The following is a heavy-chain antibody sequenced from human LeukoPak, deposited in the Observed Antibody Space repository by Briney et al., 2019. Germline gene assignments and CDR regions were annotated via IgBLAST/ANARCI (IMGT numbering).Heavy chain of an antibody. CDR1: DGSITNSY. CDR3: ARGPRATATQAFDI. J-gene: IGHJ3*02. D-gene: IGHD2-15*01. CDR2: IYTTGST. Sequence: SETMSLTCTVSDGSITNSYWSWIRQSAGKGLEWIGRIYTTGSTNYNPSLNSRVTMSVDTSKNQFSLKLNSVTAADTAVYYCARGPRATATQAFDIWGQGTMVTVSS. V-gene: IGHV4-4*07.